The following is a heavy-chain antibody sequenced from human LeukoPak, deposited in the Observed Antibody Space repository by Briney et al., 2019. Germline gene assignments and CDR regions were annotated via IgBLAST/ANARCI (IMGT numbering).Heavy chain of an antibody. J-gene: IGHJ4*02. CDR3: AREVAAAGLDY. CDR2: IIPIFGTA. V-gene: IGHV1-69*13. CDR1: GYTFTSYD. D-gene: IGHD6-13*01. Sequence: GASVKVSCKASGYTFTSYDINWVRQATGQGLEWMGGIIPIFGTANYAQKFQGRVTITADESTSTAYMELSSLRSEDTAVYYCAREVAAAGLDYWGQGTLVTVSS.